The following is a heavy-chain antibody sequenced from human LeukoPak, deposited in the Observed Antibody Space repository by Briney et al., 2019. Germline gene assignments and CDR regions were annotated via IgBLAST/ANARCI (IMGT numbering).Heavy chain of an antibody. V-gene: IGHV6-1*01. J-gene: IGHJ4*02. CDR1: GDSVSSQSGA. Sequence: SQTLSLTCVVSGDSVSSQSGAWNWIRQSPSRGLEWLGRTYYRSKWYNDYAESMEGRMTISQDTSKNQYSLHLNSVTPDDTAVYYCARDFGTTGWHTFDYWGQGTLVTVSS. CDR3: ARDFGTTGWHTFDY. CDR2: TYYRSKWYN. D-gene: IGHD6-19*01.